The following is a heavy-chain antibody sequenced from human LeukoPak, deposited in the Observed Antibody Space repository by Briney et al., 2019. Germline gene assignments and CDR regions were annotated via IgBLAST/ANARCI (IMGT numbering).Heavy chain of an antibody. CDR2: TYYRTRWYF. CDR1: GDSVSNNGAS. J-gene: IGHJ5*02. D-gene: IGHD6-13*01. V-gene: IGHV6-1*01. CDR3: ARGRARWYVSVFDP. Sequence: SQTLSLTCAISGDSVSNNGASWNWIRQSPSRGLEWLGRTYYRTRWYFDYAVSVRSRATINPDTSKNQFSLQLDSVTPEDTAVYYCARGRARWYVSVFDPWRQGTLVTVSP.